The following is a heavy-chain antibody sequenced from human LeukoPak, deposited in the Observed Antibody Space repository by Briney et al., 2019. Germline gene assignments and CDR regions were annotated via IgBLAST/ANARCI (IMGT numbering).Heavy chain of an antibody. CDR3: ARDLRAHVAYYYYGMDV. CDR2: IYYSGST. J-gene: IGHJ6*02. CDR1: GGCISSYY. Sequence: PSETLSLTCTVSGGCISSYYWSWIRQPPGKGLEWIGYIYYSGSTNYNPSLKSRVTISVDTSKNQFSLKLSSVTAADTVVYYCARDLRAHVAYYYYGMDVWGQGTTVTVSS. V-gene: IGHV4-59*01. D-gene: IGHD5-12*01.